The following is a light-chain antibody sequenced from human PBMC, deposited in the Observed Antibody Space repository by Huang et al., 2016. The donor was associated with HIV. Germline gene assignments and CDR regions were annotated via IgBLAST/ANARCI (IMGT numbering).Light chain of an antibody. CDR1: PSVDSN. Sequence: EVVMTQSPATLSVSPGERATLSCRASPSVDSNLAWYQQKPGQAPRLLIYGASARAAGIPARFSGSGSGTEFTLTISSLQSEDIAVYYCQQYNKWPPYTFGQGTKLEI. V-gene: IGKV3-15*01. CDR2: GAS. CDR3: QQYNKWPPYT. J-gene: IGKJ2*01.